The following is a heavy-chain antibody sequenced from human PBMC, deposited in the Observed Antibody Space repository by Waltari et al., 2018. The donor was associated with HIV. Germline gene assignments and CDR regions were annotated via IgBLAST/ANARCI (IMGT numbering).Heavy chain of an antibody. D-gene: IGHD2-21*01. Sequence: EVQVVESGGGLVQPGGSLTLSGAASGFTLSSYWMHWVRQAPGQGLVWVSLMKPDGSWINYADSVKGRFTISRDNAKNTLYLQMNSLRAEDTAIYYCAKDFGGAFDYWGQGTLVTVSS. CDR1: GFTLSSYW. J-gene: IGHJ4*02. V-gene: IGHV3-74*01. CDR3: AKDFGGAFDY. CDR2: MKPDGSWI.